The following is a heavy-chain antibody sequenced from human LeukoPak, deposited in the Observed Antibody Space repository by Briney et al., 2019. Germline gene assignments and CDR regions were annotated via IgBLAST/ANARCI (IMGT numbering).Heavy chain of an antibody. CDR3: ARGYSNYDGSYYFDY. CDR2: INPDSGGT. D-gene: IGHD4-11*01. V-gene: IGHV1-2*04. CDR1: GYTFTGYY. J-gene: IGHJ4*02. Sequence: ASMKVSCKASGYTFTGYYMQWVRQAPGQGLGWMGWINPDSGGTNYVQKFQGWVTMTRDTSISTAYMELSRLRSDDTAVYYCARGYSNYDGSYYFDYWGQGTLVTVSS.